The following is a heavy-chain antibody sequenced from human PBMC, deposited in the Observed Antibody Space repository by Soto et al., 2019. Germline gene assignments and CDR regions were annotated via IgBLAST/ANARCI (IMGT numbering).Heavy chain of an antibody. CDR3: AKWTSTSNTIGFDY. J-gene: IGHJ4*02. D-gene: IGHD2-2*01. Sequence: GGSLRLSCAASGFTFSSCAMSWVRQAPGKGLEWVSVVSGSGGSTYYADSVKGRFTISRDKSKNTLYLQMNSLRAEDTAVYYCAKWTSTSNTIGFDYWGQGTLVTVSS. CDR1: GFTFSSCA. CDR2: VSGSGGST. V-gene: IGHV3-23*01.